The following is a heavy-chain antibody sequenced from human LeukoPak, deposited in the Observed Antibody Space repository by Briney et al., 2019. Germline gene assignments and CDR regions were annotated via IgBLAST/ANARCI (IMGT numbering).Heavy chain of an antibody. CDR3: AKVTGVVGATVLANDY. D-gene: IGHD1-26*01. V-gene: IGHV3-30*04. J-gene: IGHJ4*02. CDR2: VSYDGSNK. CDR1: GFTFSSYA. Sequence: GGSLRLSCAASGFTFSSYAMHWVRQAPGKGLEWVAVVSYDGSNKYYADSVKGRFTISRDNSKNTLYLQMNSLRAEDTAVYYCAKVTGVVGATVLANDYWGQGTLVTVSS.